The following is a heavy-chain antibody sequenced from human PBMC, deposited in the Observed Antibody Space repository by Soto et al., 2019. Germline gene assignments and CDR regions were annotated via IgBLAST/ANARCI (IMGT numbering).Heavy chain of an antibody. CDR1: GGSISSSSYY. D-gene: IGHD6-13*01. J-gene: IGHJ4*02. CDR2: IYYSGST. V-gene: IGHV4-39*01. CDR3: ARWDSSLYYFDY. Sequence: QLQLQESGPGLVKPSETLSLTCTVSGGSISSSSYYWGWIRQPPGKGLEWIGSIYYSGSTYYNPSLKSRVTISVDTSKNQFSLKLSSVTAADTAVYYCARWDSSLYYFDYWGQGTLVTVSS.